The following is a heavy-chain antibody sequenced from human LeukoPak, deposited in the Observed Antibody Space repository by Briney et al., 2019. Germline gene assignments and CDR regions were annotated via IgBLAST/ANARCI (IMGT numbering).Heavy chain of an antibody. CDR3: ARDARTVTTFWYFDY. CDR1: GGSISSYY. J-gene: IGHJ4*02. CDR2: IYTSGST. V-gene: IGHV4-4*07. Sequence: PSETLSLTCTVSGGSISSYYWSWIRQPAGKGLEWIGRIYTSGSTNYNPSLKSRVTMSVDTSKNQFSLKLSSVTAADTAVYYCARDARTVTTFWYFDYWGQGTLVTVPS. D-gene: IGHD4-17*01.